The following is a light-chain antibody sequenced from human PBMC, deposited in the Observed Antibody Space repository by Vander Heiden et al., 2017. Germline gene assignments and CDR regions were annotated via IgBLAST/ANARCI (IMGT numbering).Light chain of an antibody. V-gene: IGLV3-1*01. CDR3: QAWDSSTVV. Sequence: SSELTQPPSVSVSPGQTARITCSGDKLGDKYACWYQQKPGQPPVLGIYQDSKRPSGIPERFSGSNSGNTATLTISGTQAMDEADYYCQAWDSSTVVFGGGTKLTVL. J-gene: IGLJ2*01. CDR1: KLGDKY. CDR2: QDS.